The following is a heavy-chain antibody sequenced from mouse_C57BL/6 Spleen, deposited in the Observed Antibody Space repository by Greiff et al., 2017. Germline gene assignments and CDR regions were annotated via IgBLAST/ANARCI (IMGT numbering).Heavy chain of an antibody. Sequence: EVQLQQSGPGLVKPSQSLSLTCSVTGYSITSGYYWNWIRQFPGNKLEWMGYISYDGSNNYNPSLKNRISITRDTSKNQFFLKLNSVTTEDTATYYCARGDVWGTGTTVTVSS. J-gene: IGHJ1*03. V-gene: IGHV3-6*01. CDR2: ISYDGSN. CDR1: GYSITSGYY. CDR3: ARGDV.